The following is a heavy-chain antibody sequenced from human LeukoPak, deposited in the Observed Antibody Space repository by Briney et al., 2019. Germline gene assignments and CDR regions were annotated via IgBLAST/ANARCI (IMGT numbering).Heavy chain of an antibody. Sequence: SGTLSLTCAVSGGSISSSNWWSWVRPPPGKGLEWIGEIYHSGSTNYNPSLKSRVTISVDKSKNQVSLRLSSVTADDTAVYYCARDQGISSDLDAFDIWGQGTMVTVSS. CDR1: GGSISSSNW. J-gene: IGHJ3*02. D-gene: IGHD3-10*01. CDR3: ARDQGISSDLDAFDI. CDR2: IYHSGST. V-gene: IGHV4-4*02.